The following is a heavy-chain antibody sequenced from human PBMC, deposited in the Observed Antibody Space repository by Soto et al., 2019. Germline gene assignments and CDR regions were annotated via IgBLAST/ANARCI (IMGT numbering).Heavy chain of an antibody. CDR2: IIPIFGTA. V-gene: IGHV1-69*13. CDR3: ARDRLAHYDFWSGSLRGMDV. CDR1: GGTFSSYA. Sequence: GASVKVSCKASGGTFSSYAISWVRQAPGQGLEWMGGIIPIFGTANYAQKYQGRVTITADESTSTAYMELSSLRSEDTAVYYCARDRLAHYDFWSGSLRGMDVWGQGTTVTVSS. D-gene: IGHD3-3*01. J-gene: IGHJ6*02.